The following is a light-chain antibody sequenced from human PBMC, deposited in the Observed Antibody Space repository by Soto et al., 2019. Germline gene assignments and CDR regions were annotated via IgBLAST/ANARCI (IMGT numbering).Light chain of an antibody. CDR1: QRVSTY. J-gene: IGKJ5*01. CDR2: DAS. V-gene: IGKV3-11*01. Sequence: EIALTQSPDTLSLSPGERAALSCRASQRVSTYLAWYQQKAGQAPRLFIYDASNRATGIPARFSGSGSGTDFTLTISSLEPEDFAVYYCQQRSEWPITFGQGTRLEIK. CDR3: QQRSEWPIT.